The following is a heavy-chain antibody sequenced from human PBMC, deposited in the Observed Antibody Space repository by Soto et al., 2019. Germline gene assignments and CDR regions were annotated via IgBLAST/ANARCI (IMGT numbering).Heavy chain of an antibody. D-gene: IGHD6-13*01. J-gene: IGHJ6*02. Sequence: QVQLVQSGPEVRKPGASVKVSCQASGYIFSRYGISCVRQAPGQGLEWMAWISGYNGNTKFGERVQGRVNVTTDTSTSTAYMELRSLRSDDTAVYYCAREAAAERNYYGLDVWGQGTTVIVSS. V-gene: IGHV1-18*04. CDR3: AREAAAERNYYGLDV. CDR2: ISGYNGNT. CDR1: GYIFSRYG.